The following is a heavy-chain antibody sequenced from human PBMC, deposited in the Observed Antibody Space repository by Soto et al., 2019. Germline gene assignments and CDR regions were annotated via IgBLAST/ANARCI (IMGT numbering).Heavy chain of an antibody. CDR2: IKQDGSEK. J-gene: IGHJ4*02. CDR3: ARDISITIVGVVINYFDY. Sequence: GGSLRLSCAASGFTFSSYWMSWVRQAPGKGLEWVANIKQDGSEKYYVDSVKGRFTISRDNAKNSLYLQMNSLRAEDTAVYYCARDISITIVGVVINYFDYWGQGTLVTVSS. CDR1: GFTFSSYW. V-gene: IGHV3-7*01. D-gene: IGHD3-3*01.